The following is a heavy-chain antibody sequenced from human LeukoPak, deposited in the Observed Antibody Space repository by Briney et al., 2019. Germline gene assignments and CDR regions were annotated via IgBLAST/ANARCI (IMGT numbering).Heavy chain of an antibody. V-gene: IGHV3-7*01. J-gene: IGHJ4*01. CDR1: GFTFTNNF. CDR2: IKQDGSET. CDR3: VREGFYFFDF. Sequence: GGSLRLSCAASGFTFTNNFMSWVRQVPGKGLEWVANIKQDGSETTYADSVRGRFTIFRDNAKDSVYLQLNSLRAEDSATYYCVREGFYFFDFWGQGTLVTVSS.